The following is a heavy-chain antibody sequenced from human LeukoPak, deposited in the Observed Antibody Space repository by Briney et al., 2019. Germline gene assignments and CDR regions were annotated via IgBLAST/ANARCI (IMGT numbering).Heavy chain of an antibody. V-gene: IGHV1-18*01. D-gene: IGHD3-10*01. Sequence: ASVKVSCKASGYTFTSYGISWVRQAPGQGLEWMGWISAYNGNTNYAQKLQGRVTMTTDTSTSTAYMELRSLRSDDTAVYYCARSSGQYYYGSGRDFDYWGQGTLVTVSS. CDR1: GYTFTSYG. CDR2: ISAYNGNT. CDR3: ARSSGQYYYGSGRDFDY. J-gene: IGHJ4*02.